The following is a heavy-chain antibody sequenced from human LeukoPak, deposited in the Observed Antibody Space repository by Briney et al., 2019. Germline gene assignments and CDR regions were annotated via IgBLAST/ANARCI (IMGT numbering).Heavy chain of an antibody. Sequence: SETLSLTCPVSGGSISSSSYYWGWIRQPPGKGLEWIGSIYYSGSTYYNPSLKSRVTISVDTSKNQFSLKLSSVTAADTAVYYCARRRMTTVTKYYFDYWGQGTLVTVSS. V-gene: IGHV4-39*01. CDR2: IYYSGST. J-gene: IGHJ4*02. CDR1: GGSISSSSYY. D-gene: IGHD4-17*01. CDR3: ARRRMTTVTKYYFDY.